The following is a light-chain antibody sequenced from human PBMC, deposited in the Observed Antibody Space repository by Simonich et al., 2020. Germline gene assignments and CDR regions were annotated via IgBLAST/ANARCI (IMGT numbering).Light chain of an antibody. V-gene: IGKV3-15*01. CDR1: QSVSSN. CDR2: GAS. Sequence: EIVMTQSPATLSVSPGERATLSCRASQSVSSNLAWYQQKPGQAPRLLIYGASTRATGIPARVHGSGSGTEFTLTISSLQSENFAVYYCQQYNNWWTVGQGTKVEIK. J-gene: IGKJ1*01. CDR3: QQYNNWWT.